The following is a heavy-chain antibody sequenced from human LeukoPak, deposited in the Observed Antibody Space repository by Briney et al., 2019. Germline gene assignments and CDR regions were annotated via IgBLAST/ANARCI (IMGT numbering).Heavy chain of an antibody. V-gene: IGHV4-31*03. CDR1: GGSITSGDYH. CDR3: AREARGVTTNAHDTSDI. CDR2: IYHSGSA. Sequence: PSQTLSLTCTVSGGSITSGDYHWSWIRQFPGKGLEWIGYIYHSGSAYYNPSLKSRLTMSVDTSTNQFSLKLNSLTAADTAVYFCAREARGVTTNAHDTSDIWGQGTMVTVSS. J-gene: IGHJ3*02. D-gene: IGHD4-11*01.